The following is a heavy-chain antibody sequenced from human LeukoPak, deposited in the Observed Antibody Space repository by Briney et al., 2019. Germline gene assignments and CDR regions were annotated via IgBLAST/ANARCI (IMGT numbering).Heavy chain of an antibody. Sequence: ASVKVSCKASGGTFTSYAISWVRQAPGQGLEWMGRIIPILGIANYAQKFPGRVTITADKSTSTAYMELSSLRSEDTAVYYCATRPGSSAFVPWGQGTLVTVSS. CDR2: IIPILGIA. D-gene: IGHD3-10*01. J-gene: IGHJ5*02. CDR3: ATRPGSSAFVP. CDR1: GGTFTSYA. V-gene: IGHV1-69*04.